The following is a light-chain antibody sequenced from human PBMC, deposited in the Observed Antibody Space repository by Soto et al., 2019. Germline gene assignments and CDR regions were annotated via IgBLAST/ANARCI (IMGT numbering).Light chain of an antibody. V-gene: IGKV3-20*01. CDR3: HQSGDSPT. CDR2: GVS. CDR1: QTVNANF. Sequence: EIVLTQSPGTLSLSPGERATLYCRSSQTVNANFLAWYQQKPGQAPRLLIYGVSNRAPGIPDRFSGSGSGTDITLTISRLEPVDFAVYYCHQSGDSPTFGQGTRVEIK. J-gene: IGKJ1*01.